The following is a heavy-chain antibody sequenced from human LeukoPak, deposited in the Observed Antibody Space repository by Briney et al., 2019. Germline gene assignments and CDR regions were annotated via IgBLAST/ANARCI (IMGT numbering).Heavy chain of an antibody. CDR1: GFTFSSYA. D-gene: IGHD6-19*01. CDR3: AKVIIAVAGPPNY. J-gene: IGHJ4*02. CDR2: MSGSGGST. Sequence: GGSLRLSCAPSGFTFSSYAMSWVRQAPGQGLEWVSAMSGSGGSTYYADSVKGRFTISRDNSKNTLYLQMNSLRAEDTAVYYCAKVIIAVAGPPNYWGQGTLVTVSS. V-gene: IGHV3-23*01.